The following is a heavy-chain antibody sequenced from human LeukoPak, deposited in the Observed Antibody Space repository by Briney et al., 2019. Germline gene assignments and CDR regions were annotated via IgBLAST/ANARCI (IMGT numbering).Heavy chain of an antibody. Sequence: SETLSLTCTVSGGSISSGSYYWSWIRQPAGKGLEWIGRIYTSGSTNYNPSLKSRVTISVDTSKNQFSLKLSSVTAADTAVYYCARPRYNWNDADAFDIWGQGTMVTVSS. CDR3: ARPRYNWNDADAFDI. D-gene: IGHD1-1*01. V-gene: IGHV4-61*02. J-gene: IGHJ3*02. CDR2: IYTSGST. CDR1: GGSISSGSYY.